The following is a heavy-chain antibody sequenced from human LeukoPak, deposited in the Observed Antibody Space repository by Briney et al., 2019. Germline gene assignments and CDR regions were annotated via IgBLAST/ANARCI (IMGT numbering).Heavy chain of an antibody. Sequence: PSETLSLTCTVSGGSISSYYWSWIRQPPGKGLEWIAYIYYSGTTNYNPSLRSRITISVDTSKSQFPLKLSSVTAADTAVYYCAREYSSSSGRRAFDIWGQGTMVTVSS. CDR2: IYYSGTT. D-gene: IGHD6-6*01. CDR1: GGSISSYY. J-gene: IGHJ3*02. CDR3: AREYSSSSGRRAFDI. V-gene: IGHV4-59*08.